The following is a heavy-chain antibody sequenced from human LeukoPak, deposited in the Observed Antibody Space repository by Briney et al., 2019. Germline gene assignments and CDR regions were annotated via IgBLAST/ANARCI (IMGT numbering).Heavy chain of an antibody. CDR3: AGTKATRGFLDY. CDR1: GFTFSNYG. Sequence: GGSLRLSCAASGFTFSNYGMHWVRQAPGKGLEWVAVIWYDGSNKYYADSVKGRFTISRDNSKNTLYLRMNSLRAEDTAVYYCAGTKATRGFLDYWGQGTLVTVSS. J-gene: IGHJ4*02. CDR2: IWYDGSNK. D-gene: IGHD1/OR15-1a*01. V-gene: IGHV3-33*01.